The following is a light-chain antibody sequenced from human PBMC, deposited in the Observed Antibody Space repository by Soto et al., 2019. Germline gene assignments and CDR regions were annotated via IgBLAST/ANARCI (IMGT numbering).Light chain of an antibody. J-gene: IGKJ1*01. Sequence: DIQMTQSPSTLSASVGARVTIPCRASQSISSWLAWYQQKPGKAPKLLIYKASSLESGVPSRFSGSGSGTEFTLTISSLQPDDFATYYCQQYNSYPWTFGQGTKVE. CDR2: KAS. CDR3: QQYNSYPWT. V-gene: IGKV1-5*03. CDR1: QSISSW.